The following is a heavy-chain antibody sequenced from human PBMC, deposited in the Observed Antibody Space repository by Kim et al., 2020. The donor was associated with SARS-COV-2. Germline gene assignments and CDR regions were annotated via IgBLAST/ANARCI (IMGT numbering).Heavy chain of an antibody. CDR3: AKDSGNYKYFFDY. Sequence: YADSVKGRFTISRDSSKNTLYLQMNSLRAEDTAVYYCAKDSGNYKYFFDYWGQGTLVTVSS. V-gene: IGHV3-33*06. J-gene: IGHJ4*02. D-gene: IGHD1-26*01.